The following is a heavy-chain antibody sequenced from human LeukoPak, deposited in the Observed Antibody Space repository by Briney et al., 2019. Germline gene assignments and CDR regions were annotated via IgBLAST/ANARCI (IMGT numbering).Heavy chain of an antibody. CDR3: ARDLRMMITFGGVIVYGWFDP. V-gene: IGHV4-39*07. Sequence: SETLSLTCTVSGGSISSSSYYWGWIRQPPGKGLEWIGSIYYSGSTYYNPSLKSRVTISVDTSKNQFSLKLSSVTAADPAVYYCARDLRMMITFGGVIVYGWFDPWGXXTLVTVS. CDR2: IYYSGST. D-gene: IGHD3-16*02. CDR1: GGSISSSSYY. J-gene: IGHJ5*02.